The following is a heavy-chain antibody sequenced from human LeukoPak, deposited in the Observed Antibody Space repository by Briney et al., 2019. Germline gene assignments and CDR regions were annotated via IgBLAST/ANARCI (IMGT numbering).Heavy chain of an antibody. Sequence: GGSLRLSCAASGFTVSSNYMSWVRQAPGKGLEWVSVIYSGGSAYYADSVKSRFTISRDNSKNTLYLQMNSLRAEDTAVYYCARAQWGVYLDYWGQGTLVTVSS. CDR2: IYSGGSA. D-gene: IGHD2-8*01. J-gene: IGHJ4*02. CDR3: ARAQWGVYLDY. CDR1: GFTVSSNY. V-gene: IGHV3-53*01.